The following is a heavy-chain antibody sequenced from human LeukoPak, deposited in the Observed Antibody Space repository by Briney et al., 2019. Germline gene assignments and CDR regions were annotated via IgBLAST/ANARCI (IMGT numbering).Heavy chain of an antibody. CDR3: ARVRGWGYGFDY. V-gene: IGHV1-2*02. D-gene: IGHD5-18*01. CDR2: INPNSGGT. J-gene: IGHJ4*02. Sequence: AASVTVSCTASGYTFTGYYMHWVRQAPGQGLEWMGWINPNSGGTNYAQKFQGRVTMTRDTSISTAYMQLSRLRSDDTAVYYCARVRGWGYGFDYWGQGTLVTVSS. CDR1: GYTFTGYY.